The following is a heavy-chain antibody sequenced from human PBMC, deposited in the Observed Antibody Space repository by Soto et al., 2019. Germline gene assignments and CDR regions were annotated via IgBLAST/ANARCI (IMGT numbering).Heavy chain of an antibody. CDR2: IYYSGST. D-gene: IGHD1-20*01. CDR3: ARFTPGITGTNGPYYYYYMDV. Sequence: SETLSLTCTVSGGSISSYYWSWIRQPPGKGLEWIGYIYYSGSTNYNPSLKSRVTISVDTSKNQFSLKLSSVTAADTAVYYCARFTPGITGTNGPYYYYYMDVWGKGTTVTVSS. J-gene: IGHJ6*03. V-gene: IGHV4-59*01. CDR1: GGSISSYY.